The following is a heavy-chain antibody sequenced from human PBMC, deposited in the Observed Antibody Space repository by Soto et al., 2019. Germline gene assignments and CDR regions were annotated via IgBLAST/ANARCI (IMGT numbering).Heavy chain of an antibody. D-gene: IGHD6-19*01. CDR2: ISAYNGNT. CDR1: GYTFTSYG. Sequence: GASVKVSCKASGYTFTSYGISWVRQAPGQGLEWMGWISAYNGNTNYAQKLQGRVTMTTDTSTSTAYMELRSLRSEDTAVYYCARAAVADYYYYGMDVWGQGTTVTVSS. J-gene: IGHJ6*02. V-gene: IGHV1-18*01. CDR3: ARAAVADYYYYGMDV.